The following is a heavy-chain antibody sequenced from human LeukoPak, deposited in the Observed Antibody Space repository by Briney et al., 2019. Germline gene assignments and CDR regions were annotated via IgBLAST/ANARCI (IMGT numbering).Heavy chain of an antibody. Sequence: ASVKVSCKASGYTFTSYDINWVRQATGQGLEWMGWMNPNSGNTGYAQKFQGRVTMTRNTSISTAYMELSSLRSEDTAVYYCARGLGYCSSTSCPGGYWGQGTLVTVSS. CDR3: ARGLGYCSSTSCPGGY. D-gene: IGHD2-2*01. J-gene: IGHJ4*02. V-gene: IGHV1-8*01. CDR1: GYTFTSYD. CDR2: MNPNSGNT.